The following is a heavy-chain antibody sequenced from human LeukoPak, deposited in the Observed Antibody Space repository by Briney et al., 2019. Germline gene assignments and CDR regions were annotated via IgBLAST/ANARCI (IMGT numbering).Heavy chain of an antibody. V-gene: IGHV4-34*01. CDR1: GGSFSGYY. J-gene: IGHJ4*02. CDR2: INHSGST. Sequence: KSSETLSLTCAVYGGSFSGYYWSWIRQPPGKGLEWIGEINHSGSTNYNPSLKSRVTVSVDTSKNQFSLKLSSVTTADTAVYYCARDHCSSTSCYTFCDYWGQGTLVTVSS. D-gene: IGHD2-2*02. CDR3: ARDHCSSTSCYTFCDY.